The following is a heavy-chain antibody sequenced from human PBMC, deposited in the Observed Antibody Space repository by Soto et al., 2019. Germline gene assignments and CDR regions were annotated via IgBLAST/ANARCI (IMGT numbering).Heavy chain of an antibody. CDR2: IYPGDSDT. Sequence: GESLKISCKGSGYSFTSYWIGWVRQMPGKGLEWMGIIYPGDSDTRYSPSFQGQVTISADKSISTAYLQWSSLKASDTAMYYCARQPLERDFWRGYYSGPFDYWGQGTLVTVSS. J-gene: IGHJ4*02. V-gene: IGHV5-51*01. D-gene: IGHD3-3*01. CDR3: ARQPLERDFWRGYYSGPFDY. CDR1: GYSFTSYW.